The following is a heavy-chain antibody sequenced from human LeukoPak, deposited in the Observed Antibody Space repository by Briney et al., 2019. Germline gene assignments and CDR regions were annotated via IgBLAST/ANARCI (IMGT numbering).Heavy chain of an antibody. Sequence: SETLSLTCTVSGGSVSDYYWSWIRQSPGKGLEWIGYIYYSGSTNYNPSLKSRVTISVDTSKNQFSLKLSSVTAADTAVYYCARDPEYYYDSSGVGPAFDIWGQGTMVTVSS. CDR2: IYYSGST. V-gene: IGHV4-59*02. J-gene: IGHJ3*02. CDR3: ARDPEYYYDSSGVGPAFDI. D-gene: IGHD3-22*01. CDR1: GGSVSDYY.